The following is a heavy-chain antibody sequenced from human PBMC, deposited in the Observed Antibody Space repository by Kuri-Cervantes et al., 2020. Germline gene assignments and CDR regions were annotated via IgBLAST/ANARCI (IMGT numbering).Heavy chain of an antibody. CDR3: ARKSAEHPRDLYYDILTGPTGYYYGMDV. CDR2: IYFDGRNK. Sequence: GGSLRLSCVASGFTFSNYALHWVRQAPGKGLEWVAIIYFDGRNKYYADPVKGRFTISRDNSKNTLYLQMNSLRAEDTAVYYCARKSAEHPRDLYYDILTGPTGYYYGMDVWGQGTTVTVSS. D-gene: IGHD3-9*01. J-gene: IGHJ6*02. CDR1: GFTFSNYA. V-gene: IGHV3-30*04.